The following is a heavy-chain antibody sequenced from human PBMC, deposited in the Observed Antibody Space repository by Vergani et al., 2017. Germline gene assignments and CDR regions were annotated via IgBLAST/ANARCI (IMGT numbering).Heavy chain of an antibody. J-gene: IGHJ3*02. CDR2: ISGSGGST. Sequence: EVQLVESGGGLIQPGGSLRLSCAASGFTVSSNYMTWVRQAPGQGLEWVSAISGSGGSTYYADSVKGRFTISRDNSKNTLYLQMNSLRAEDTAVYYCAKYSRAIDAFDIWGQGTMVTVSS. CDR1: GFTVSSNY. CDR3: AKYSRAIDAFDI. D-gene: IGHD2-21*01. V-gene: IGHV3-23*04.